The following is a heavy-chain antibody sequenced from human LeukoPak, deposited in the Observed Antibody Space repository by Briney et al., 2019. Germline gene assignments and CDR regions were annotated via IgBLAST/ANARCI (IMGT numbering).Heavy chain of an antibody. Sequence: GGSLRLSCAASGFTFSSYSMNWVRQAPGKGLEWVSSISSSSSYIYYADSVKDRFTISRDNAKNSLYLQMNSLRAEDTAVYYCARDGVGYCSSTSCYRRHFDPWGQGTLVTVSS. CDR3: ARDGVGYCSSTSCYRRHFDP. J-gene: IGHJ5*02. V-gene: IGHV3-21*01. D-gene: IGHD2-2*01. CDR1: GFTFSSYS. CDR2: ISSSSSYI.